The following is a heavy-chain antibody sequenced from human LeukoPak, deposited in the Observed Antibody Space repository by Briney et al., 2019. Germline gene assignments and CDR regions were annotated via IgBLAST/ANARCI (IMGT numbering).Heavy chain of an antibody. V-gene: IGHV4-39*01. J-gene: IGHJ4*02. Sequence: SETLSLTCTVSGASISSSGYYWGWIRQPPGKGLEWIGSIDYSGSIYYNPSLKSRVTISGGTSKNQFSLKLTSVTAADTAVYYCARQSAVAGASFDYWGQGTLVTVSS. D-gene: IGHD6-19*01. CDR3: ARQSAVAGASFDY. CDR2: IDYSGSI. CDR1: GASISSSGYY.